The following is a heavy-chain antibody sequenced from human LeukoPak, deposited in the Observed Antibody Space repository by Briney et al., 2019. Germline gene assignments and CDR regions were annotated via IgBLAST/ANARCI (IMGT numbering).Heavy chain of an antibody. Sequence: ASVKVSCKASGYTFTGNYMHWVRQAPGQGLEWMGWINPNSGGTNYAQKFQGKVTMTRDTSISTAYMELSRLRSDDTAVYYCARNEIAAAGDYWGQGTLVTVSS. J-gene: IGHJ4*02. CDR1: GYTFTGNY. CDR2: INPNSGGT. CDR3: ARNEIAAAGDY. D-gene: IGHD6-13*01. V-gene: IGHV1-2*02.